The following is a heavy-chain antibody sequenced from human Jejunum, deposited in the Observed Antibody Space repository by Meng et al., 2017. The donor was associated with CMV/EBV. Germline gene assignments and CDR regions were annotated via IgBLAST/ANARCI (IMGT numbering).Heavy chain of an antibody. CDR3: ARDPSTYYYDTSGDRPYFDY. J-gene: IGHJ4*02. CDR2: ISPESNYI. CDR1: GCNLNSYT. Sequence: EVQLVESGGXLVKPGXPLRLSXXXSGCNLNSYTMNWVRQAPGKGLEWVSSISPESNYIYYTESVRGRFTISRDNAKNSLYLQMNSLRAEDTAVYYCARDPSTYYYDTSGDRPYFDYWGQGTRVTVSS. D-gene: IGHD3-22*01. V-gene: IGHV3-21*01.